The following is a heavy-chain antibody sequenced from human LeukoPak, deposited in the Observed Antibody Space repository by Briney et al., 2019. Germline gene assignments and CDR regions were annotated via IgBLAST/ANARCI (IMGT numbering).Heavy chain of an antibody. CDR2: VNPNSGGT. CDR3: ARGFRGLNWNDVGFDY. D-gene: IGHD1-1*01. Sequence: GASVKVSCKASGYTFTGYYMHWVRQAPGQGLEWMGWVNPNSGGTNYAQKFQGRVTMTRDTSISTAYMELSRLGSDDTAVYYCARGFRGLNWNDVGFDYWGQGTLVTVSS. J-gene: IGHJ4*02. V-gene: IGHV1-2*02. CDR1: GYTFTGYY.